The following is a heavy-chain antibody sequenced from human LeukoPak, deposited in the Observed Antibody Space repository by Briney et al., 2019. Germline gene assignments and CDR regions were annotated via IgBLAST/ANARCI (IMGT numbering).Heavy chain of an antibody. CDR1: GFTFSSYA. D-gene: IGHD6-13*01. CDR3: ARMIYSRGFDY. V-gene: IGHV3-30*04. CDR2: ISYDGSTK. J-gene: IGHJ4*02. Sequence: GGSLRLSCAASGFTFSSYAMHWVRQAPGKGLEWVAVISYDGSTKYYADFVKGRFTISRDNSKNTLYLQMNSLRAEDTAVYYCARMIYSRGFDYWGQGTLVTVSS.